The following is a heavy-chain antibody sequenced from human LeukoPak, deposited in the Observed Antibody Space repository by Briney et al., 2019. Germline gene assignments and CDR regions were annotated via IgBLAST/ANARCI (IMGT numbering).Heavy chain of an antibody. V-gene: IGHV3-23*01. D-gene: IGHD6-19*01. CDR1: GFTFSSYA. CDR2: ISGSGSST. CDR3: AKGVAVASPYYFDY. Sequence: GGSLRLSCAASGFTFSSYAMSWVRQAPGKGLEWVSPISGSGSSTYYADSVKGRFTISRDNSENTLYLQMNSLGAEDTAVYYCAKGVAVASPYYFDYWGQGTLVTVSS. J-gene: IGHJ4*02.